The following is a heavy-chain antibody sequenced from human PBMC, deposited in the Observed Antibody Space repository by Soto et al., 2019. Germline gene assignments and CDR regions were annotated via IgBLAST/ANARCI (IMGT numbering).Heavy chain of an antibody. CDR1: GFTFSSYA. CDR2: ISYDGSNK. CDR3: ARDFLDPRSGSYRAPDY. V-gene: IGHV3-30-3*01. J-gene: IGHJ4*02. Sequence: PGGSLRLSCAASGFTFSSYAMHWVRQAPGKGLEWVAVISYDGSNKYYADSVKGRFTISRDNSKNTLYLQVNSLRAEDTAVYYCARDFLDPRSGSYRAPDYWGQGTLVTVSS. D-gene: IGHD1-26*01.